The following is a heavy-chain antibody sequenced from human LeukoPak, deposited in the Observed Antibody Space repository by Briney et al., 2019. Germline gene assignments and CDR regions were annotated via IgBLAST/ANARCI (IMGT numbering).Heavy chain of an antibody. CDR2: IKQDGSEK. Sequence: GGSLRLSCAASGFTFTSYSMNWVRQAPGKGLEWVADIKQDGSEKYYVDSVKGRFTISRDNSKNTLYLQMNSLRAEDTAVYYCAKDFYYYDSSGYYQVTYYFDYWGQGTLVTVSS. CDR1: GFTFTSYS. V-gene: IGHV3-7*03. J-gene: IGHJ4*02. CDR3: AKDFYYYDSSGYYQVTYYFDY. D-gene: IGHD3-22*01.